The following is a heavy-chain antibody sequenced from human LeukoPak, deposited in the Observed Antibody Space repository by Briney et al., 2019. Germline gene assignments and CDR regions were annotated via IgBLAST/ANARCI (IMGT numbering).Heavy chain of an antibody. D-gene: IGHD4-17*01. CDR2: ISSSSSYI. V-gene: IGHV3-21*01. Sequence: GGSLRLSCAASGFTFSSYSMNWVRQAPGKGLEWVSSISSSSSYIYYADSVKGRFTISRDNSKNTLYLQMNSLRAEDTAVYYCAKGPVYGDLDYWGQGTLVTVSS. J-gene: IGHJ4*02. CDR3: AKGPVYGDLDY. CDR1: GFTFSSYS.